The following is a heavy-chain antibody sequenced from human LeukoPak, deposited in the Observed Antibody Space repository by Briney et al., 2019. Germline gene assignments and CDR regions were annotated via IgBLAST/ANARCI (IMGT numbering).Heavy chain of an antibody. J-gene: IGHJ4*02. CDR3: ATGGGYYYAYFDY. CDR1: GYTLTELS. V-gene: IGHV1-24*01. CDR2: FDPEDGET. D-gene: IGHD3-22*01. Sequence: GASVKVSCKVSGYTLTELSMHWVRQAPGKGLEWMGGFDPEDGETIYAQKFQGRVTMTEDTSTDTAYMEPSSLRSEDTAVYYCATGGGYYYAYFDYWGQGTLVTVSS.